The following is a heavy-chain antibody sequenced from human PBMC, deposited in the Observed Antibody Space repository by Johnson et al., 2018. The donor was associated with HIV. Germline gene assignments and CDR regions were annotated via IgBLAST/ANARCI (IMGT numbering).Heavy chain of an antibody. V-gene: IGHV3-66*01. D-gene: IGHD6-19*01. CDR1: GFTVSSNY. CDR2: IYSGGST. CDR3: ASSVPGRWYSSSAFDI. Sequence: MQLVESGGGLVQPVGSLRLSCAASGFTVSSNYMSWVRQAPGKGLEWVSVIYSGGSTYYADSVKGRFTISRDNSKNTVYLQMNSLRAEDTAVYYCASSVPGRWYSSSAFDIWG. J-gene: IGHJ3*02.